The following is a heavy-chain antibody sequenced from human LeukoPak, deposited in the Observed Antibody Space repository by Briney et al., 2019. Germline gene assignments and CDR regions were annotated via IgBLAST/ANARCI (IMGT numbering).Heavy chain of an antibody. Sequence: PGGSLRLSCTASGFTFSWYHTSGIRQPPGKGLEWIGSIYDSGSTYYNPSLKSRVTISVDTSKNQFSLKLNSVTAADTAVYYCARHYGPWGQGTLVTVSS. V-gene: IGHV4-39*01. D-gene: IGHD3-10*01. CDR3: ARHYGP. CDR1: GFTFSWYH. J-gene: IGHJ5*02. CDR2: IYDSGST.